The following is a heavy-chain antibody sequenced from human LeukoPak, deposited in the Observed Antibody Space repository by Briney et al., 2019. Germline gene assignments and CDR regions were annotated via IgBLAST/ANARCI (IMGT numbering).Heavy chain of an antibody. CDR2: ISSSSYI. Sequence: GGSLRLSCAASGFTFSSYSMNWVRQAPGKGLEWVSSISSSSYIYYADSVKGRFTISRDNAKNSLYLQMYSLRVEDTAVYYCARPRDRSITIFGVDRDAFDIWGQGTMVTVSS. V-gene: IGHV3-21*01. CDR1: GFTFSSYS. J-gene: IGHJ3*02. CDR3: ARPRDRSITIFGVDRDAFDI. D-gene: IGHD3-3*01.